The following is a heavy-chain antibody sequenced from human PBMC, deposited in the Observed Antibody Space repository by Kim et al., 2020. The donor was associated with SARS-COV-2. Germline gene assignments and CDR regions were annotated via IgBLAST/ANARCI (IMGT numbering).Heavy chain of an antibody. CDR2: IYYSGST. Sequence: SETLSLTCTVSGGSISSYYWSWIRQPPGKGLEWIGYIYYSGSTNYNPSPKSRVTISVDTSNNQFSLKLSSVTAADTAVYYCARDPRLGWYSSPSATELGYWGQGTLVTVSS. CDR3: ARDPRLGWYSSPSATELGY. CDR1: GGSISSYY. J-gene: IGHJ4*02. V-gene: IGHV4-59*13. D-gene: IGHD6-13*01.